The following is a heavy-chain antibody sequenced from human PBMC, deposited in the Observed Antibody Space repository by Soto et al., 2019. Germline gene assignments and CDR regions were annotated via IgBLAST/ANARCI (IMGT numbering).Heavy chain of an antibody. Sequence: VQLVQSGAEVKKPGASVTVSCEASGYTFTSYGISWVRQAPGQGLEWMGWTSVYNGNTNYAQKLQGRVTMTTDTSTNTAYMDLWSLRSDDTAVYYCARRGPYSSSPLSNAFDIWGQGTMVTVSS. CDR2: TSVYNGNT. CDR1: GYTFTSYG. J-gene: IGHJ3*02. D-gene: IGHD6-6*01. CDR3: ARRGPYSSSPLSNAFDI. V-gene: IGHV1-18*01.